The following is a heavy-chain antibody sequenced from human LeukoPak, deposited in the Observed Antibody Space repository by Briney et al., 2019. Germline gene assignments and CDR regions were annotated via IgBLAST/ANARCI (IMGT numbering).Heavy chain of an antibody. D-gene: IGHD3-3*01. CDR2: ITSNGNSV. Sequence: GGSLRLSCAASGFTFSDYYMGWIRQAPGKGLEWVSYITSNGNSVYYAASVKGRFTISRDNAKNSLYLQVNSLTAEDTAVYYCARAGLDTSGYYYQGFDYWGQGTLVTVSS. V-gene: IGHV3-11*04. J-gene: IGHJ4*02. CDR3: ARAGLDTSGYYYQGFDY. CDR1: GFTFSDYY.